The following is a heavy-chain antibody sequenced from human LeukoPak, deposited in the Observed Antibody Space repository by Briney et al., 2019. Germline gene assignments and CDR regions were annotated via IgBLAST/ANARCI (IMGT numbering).Heavy chain of an antibody. CDR2: ISYDGSNK. Sequence: PGGSLRLSCAASGFTFSSYAMSWVRQAPGKGLEWVAVISYDGSNKYYADSVKGRFTISRDNSKNTLYLQMNSLRAEDTAVYHCARDYRKYSGSYDWFDPWGQGTLVTVSS. J-gene: IGHJ5*02. D-gene: IGHD1-26*01. CDR3: ARDYRKYSGSYDWFDP. CDR1: GFTFSSYA. V-gene: IGHV3-30-3*01.